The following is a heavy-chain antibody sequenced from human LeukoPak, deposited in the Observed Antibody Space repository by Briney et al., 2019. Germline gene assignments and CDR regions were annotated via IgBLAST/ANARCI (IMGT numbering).Heavy chain of an antibody. V-gene: IGHV4-59*01. J-gene: IGHJ6*03. Sequence: SETLSLTCTVSGGSISSFYWSWIRQTPGKGLEWIGYVHYSGRTSYNPSLKSRVPISLDTPKNQSSLKLSSVTDADTAVYYLARDVRYSTNFYCMDVWGKGTAVTVSS. CDR2: VHYSGRT. CDR1: GGSISSFY. CDR3: ARDVRYSTNFYCMDV. D-gene: IGHD4-11*01.